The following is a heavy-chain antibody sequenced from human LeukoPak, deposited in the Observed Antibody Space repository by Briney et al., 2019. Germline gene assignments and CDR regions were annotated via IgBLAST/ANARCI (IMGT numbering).Heavy chain of an antibody. D-gene: IGHD3-22*01. CDR2: ISGSGGST. CDR1: GFTFSSYA. J-gene: IGHJ6*02. CDR3: AKGPRYDSSGYYFYYYYGMDV. Sequence: PGGSLRLSCAASGFTFSSYAMSWVRQAPGKGLEWVSAISGSGGSTYYADSVKGRFTISRDNSKNTLYLQMNSLRAEDTAVYYYAKGPRYDSSGYYFYYYYGMDVWGQGTTVTVSS. V-gene: IGHV3-23*01.